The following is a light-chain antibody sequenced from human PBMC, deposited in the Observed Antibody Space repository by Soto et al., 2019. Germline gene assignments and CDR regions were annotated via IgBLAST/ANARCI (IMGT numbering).Light chain of an antibody. CDR1: SSDVGGHNY. CDR2: EVT. CDR3: SSYTSSTTLDVV. V-gene: IGLV2-14*01. Sequence: QSALTQPASVSGSPGQSITISCTGTSSDVGGHNYVSWYQQHPGTAPKLMIYEVTNRPSGVSNRFSGSKSGNTASLTISGIQAEDDADYYCSSYTSSTTLDVVFGGGTKLTVL. J-gene: IGLJ2*01.